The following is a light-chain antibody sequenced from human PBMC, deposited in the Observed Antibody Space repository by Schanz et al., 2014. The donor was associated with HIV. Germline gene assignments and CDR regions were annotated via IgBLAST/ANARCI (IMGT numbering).Light chain of an antibody. CDR2: EST. J-gene: IGLJ3*02. CDR3: GSYGGSDNMV. CDR1: SSDVGNYNL. Sequence: QSALTQPASVSGSPGQSITISCTGSSSDVGNYNLVSCYQQYPGKAPKLMIYESTKRPSGVPNRFSGSKSGNTASLTISGLQAEDEADYYCGSYGGSDNMVFGGGTKLTVL. V-gene: IGLV2-23*01.